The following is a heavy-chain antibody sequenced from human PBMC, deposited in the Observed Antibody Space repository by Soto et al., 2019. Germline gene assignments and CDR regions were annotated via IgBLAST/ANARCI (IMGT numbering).Heavy chain of an antibody. J-gene: IGHJ4*02. V-gene: IGHV3-30*18. CDR2: ISYDGSNK. CDR1: GFTFSSYG. CDR3: AKDLYGWLQTAPDY. Sequence: QVQLVESGGGVVQPGRSLRLSCAASGFTFSSYGMHWVRQAPGKGLEWVAVISYDGSNKYYAGSVKGRFTISRDNSKNTLYLQMNSLRAEDTAVYYCAKDLYGWLQTAPDYWGQGTLVTVSS. D-gene: IGHD5-12*01.